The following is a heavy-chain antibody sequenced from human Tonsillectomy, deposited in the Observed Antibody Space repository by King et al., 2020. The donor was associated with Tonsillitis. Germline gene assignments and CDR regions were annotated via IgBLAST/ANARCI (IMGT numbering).Heavy chain of an antibody. CDR3: ARAGYSTTHHVYGDWFDP. D-gene: IGHD6-13*01. CDR2: IYWDYDK. CDR1: GFSLNTDGVG. J-gene: IGHJ5*02. Sequence: ITLKESGPTLVKPTQTLTLTCTVSGFSLNTDGVGVAWIRQPPGKALEWLAIIYWDYDKHYTSSLRRRLTITKDTSKNQVVLTMTNMDPADTGTYYCARAGYSTTHHVYGDWFDPWGQGTLVTVSS. V-gene: IGHV2-5*02.